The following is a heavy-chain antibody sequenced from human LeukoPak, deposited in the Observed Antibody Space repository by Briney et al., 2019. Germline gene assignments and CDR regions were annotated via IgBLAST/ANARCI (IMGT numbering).Heavy chain of an antibody. Sequence: ASVKVSCKASGYTFTGYYMHWVRQAPGQGLEWMGWINPNSGNTNYAQNLQGRVTMTTDTSTSTAYMELRSLRSDDTAVYYCARLNLYSPSSIDYWGQGTLVTVSS. J-gene: IGHJ4*02. V-gene: IGHV1-18*04. CDR1: GYTFTGYY. D-gene: IGHD6-13*01. CDR2: INPNSGNT. CDR3: ARLNLYSPSSIDY.